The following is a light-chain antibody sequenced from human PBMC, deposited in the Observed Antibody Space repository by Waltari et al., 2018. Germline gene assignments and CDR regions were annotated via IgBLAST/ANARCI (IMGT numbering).Light chain of an antibody. CDR3: QQYNSYPLT. CDR2: MAS. Sequence: DIQMTQSPSTVSASVGDRVTLTCRASQSITPLLAWYQQKPGKDPKLLIYMASTLESGVPSRFSGSGSGTEFTLTISSLQPDDFATYYCQQYNSYPLTFGGGTKVEIK. V-gene: IGKV1-5*03. CDR1: QSITPL. J-gene: IGKJ4*01.